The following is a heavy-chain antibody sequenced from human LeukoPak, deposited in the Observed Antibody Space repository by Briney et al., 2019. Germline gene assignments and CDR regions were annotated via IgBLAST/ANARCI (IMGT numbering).Heavy chain of an antibody. CDR3: AKDISSYSSGLDY. J-gene: IGHJ4*02. Sequence: GRSLRLSCAASGFTFDDYAMHWVRQAPGKGLEWVSGISWNSGSIGYADSVKGRFTISRDNAKNSLYLQMNSLRAEDTALYYCAKDISSYSSGLDYWGQGTLVTVSS. CDR1: GFTFDDYA. D-gene: IGHD6-19*01. CDR2: ISWNSGSI. V-gene: IGHV3-9*01.